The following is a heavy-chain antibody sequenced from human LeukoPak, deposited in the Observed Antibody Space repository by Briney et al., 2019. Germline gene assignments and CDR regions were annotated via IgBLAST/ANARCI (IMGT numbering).Heavy chain of an antibody. CDR3: ARGTRYCSGGSCYLFHFDY. J-gene: IGHJ4*02. CDR1: GGSISSSNW. Sequence: SGTLSLTCAVSGGSISSSNWWSWVRQPPGKGLEWIGEIYRSGSTNYNPSLKSRVTISVDKSKNQFSLKLSSVTAADTAVYYCARGTRYCSGGSCYLFHFDYWGQGTLVTVSS. V-gene: IGHV4-4*02. CDR2: IYRSGST. D-gene: IGHD2-15*01.